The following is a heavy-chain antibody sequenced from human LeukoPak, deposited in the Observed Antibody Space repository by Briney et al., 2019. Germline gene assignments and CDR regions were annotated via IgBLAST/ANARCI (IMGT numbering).Heavy chain of an antibody. Sequence: GGSLRLSCAASGFTFSNTYMSWVRKAPGKGLDWVSVIYSGGGTYYADSVKGRFTISRDNSKNTMYLQMNSLRAEDTAVYYCARDSSGPLYWGQGTLVTVSS. V-gene: IGHV3-66*01. CDR3: ARDSSGPLY. J-gene: IGHJ4*02. D-gene: IGHD6-19*01. CDR1: GFTFSNTY. CDR2: IYSGGGT.